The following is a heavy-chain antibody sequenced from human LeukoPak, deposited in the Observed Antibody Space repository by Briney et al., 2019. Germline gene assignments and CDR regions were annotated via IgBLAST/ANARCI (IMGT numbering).Heavy chain of an antibody. J-gene: IGHJ4*02. CDR3: AKDCNGGNCYIDY. Sequence: GGSLRLSCAASGFTFTNYAMSWVRQAPGKGLEWVSGMSGRGVSTYYTDSVKGRFTISSDNSKNTLYLQMNSLRAEDTAIYYCAKDCNGGNCYIDYWGQGTLVTVAS. D-gene: IGHD2-15*01. CDR2: MSGRGVST. V-gene: IGHV3-23*01. CDR1: GFTFTNYA.